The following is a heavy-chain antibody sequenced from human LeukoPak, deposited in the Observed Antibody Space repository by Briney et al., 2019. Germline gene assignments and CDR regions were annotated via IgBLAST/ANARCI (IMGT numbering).Heavy chain of an antibody. CDR1: GGSISSYY. V-gene: IGHV4-59*01. J-gene: IGHJ6*02. Sequence: SETLSLTCTVAGGSISSYYWSWIRQPPGKGLEWIGYIYYSGSTNYNPSLKSRVTISVDTSKNQFSLKLSSVTAADTAVYYCARALWYGSGKDYYYGMDVWGQGTTVTVSS. CDR3: ARALWYGSGKDYYYGMDV. D-gene: IGHD3-10*01. CDR2: IYYSGST.